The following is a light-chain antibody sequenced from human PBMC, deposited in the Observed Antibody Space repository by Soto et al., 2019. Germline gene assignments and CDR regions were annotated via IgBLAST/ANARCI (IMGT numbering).Light chain of an antibody. Sequence: EIVMTQSPAPLSVSPGERATLSCRASQSVSSNLAWYQQKPGQAPTLLIYGASTRATGIPARFSGSGSGTAFTLTISSLQSEDFAVYYCQQRSNWPPITCGQGKRRAIK. V-gene: IGKV3-15*01. CDR1: QSVSSN. CDR2: GAS. CDR3: QQRSNWPPIT. J-gene: IGKJ5*01.